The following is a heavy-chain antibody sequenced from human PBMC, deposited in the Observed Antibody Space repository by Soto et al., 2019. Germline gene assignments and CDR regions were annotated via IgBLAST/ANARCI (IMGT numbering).Heavy chain of an antibody. CDR1: GDSVSSNSVA. V-gene: IGHV6-1*01. J-gene: IGHJ6*02. CDR2: TYYRSRWYN. D-gene: IGHD2-15*01. CDR3: ARSEEDSDYYYYGMDV. Sequence: SQTLSLTCVISGDSVSSNSVAWNWVRQSPSRGLEWLGRTYYRSRWYNDYAVSVRSRIAINPDTSKNHFSLQLNSVTPDDTAVYYCARSEEDSDYYYYGMDVWGQGTTLTVSS.